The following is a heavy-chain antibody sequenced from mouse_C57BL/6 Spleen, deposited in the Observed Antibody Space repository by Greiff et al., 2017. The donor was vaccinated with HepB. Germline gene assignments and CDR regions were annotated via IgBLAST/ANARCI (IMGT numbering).Heavy chain of an antibody. CDR1: GYTFTSYW. Sequence: QVQLQQPGAELVKPGASVKLSCKASGYTFTSYWMQWVKQRPGQGLEWIGEIDPSDSYTNYNQKFKGKATLTVDTSSSTAYMQLSSLTSEDSAVYYCARPPLHYGSSWGYFDVWGTGTTVTVSS. CDR2: IDPSDSYT. V-gene: IGHV1-50*01. D-gene: IGHD1-1*01. CDR3: ARPPLHYGSSWGYFDV. J-gene: IGHJ1*03.